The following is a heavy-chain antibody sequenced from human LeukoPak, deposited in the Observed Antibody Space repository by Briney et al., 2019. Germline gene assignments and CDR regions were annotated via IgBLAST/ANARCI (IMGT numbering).Heavy chain of an antibody. Sequence: PSETLSLTCTVSGGSISSSSYYWSWIRQPAGKGLEWIGRIYTSGSTTYNPSLKSRVTISVGTSKNQFSLILSSVTATDTALYYCARGVTAAGHFDYWGQGTLVTVSS. CDR3: ARGVTAAGHFDY. J-gene: IGHJ4*02. CDR1: GGSISSSSYY. V-gene: IGHV4-61*02. CDR2: IYTSGST. D-gene: IGHD6-13*01.